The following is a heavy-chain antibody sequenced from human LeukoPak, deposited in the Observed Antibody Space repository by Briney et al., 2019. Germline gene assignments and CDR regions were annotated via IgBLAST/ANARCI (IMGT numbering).Heavy chain of an antibody. CDR2: FDPESAKT. V-gene: IGHV1-24*01. J-gene: IGHJ3*02. D-gene: IGHD3-22*01. CDR1: GNTLTEFS. Sequence: ASVKVSCKVSGNTLTEFSIHWVRQAPGKGLEWMGGFDPESAKTIYAQNFQGRLTMTEDTSTDTAYMELSSLRSEDTAVYYCATDTAPKMPMIVVVHAFDIWGQRTMVTVSS. CDR3: ATDTAPKMPMIVVVHAFDI.